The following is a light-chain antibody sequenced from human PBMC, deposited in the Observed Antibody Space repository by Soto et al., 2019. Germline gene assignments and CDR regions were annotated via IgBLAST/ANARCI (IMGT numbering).Light chain of an antibody. CDR1: SSDVGSYNL. Sequence: QSALTQPASVSGSPGQSITISCTGTSSDVGSYNLVSWYQQHPGKAPKLMIYEGTKRPSGVSNRFSGSKSGNTPSLTISGLQAEDEADYCCCSYARTSTWVFGGGTKLTVL. CDR2: EGT. CDR3: CSYARTSTWV. J-gene: IGLJ3*02. V-gene: IGLV2-23*01.